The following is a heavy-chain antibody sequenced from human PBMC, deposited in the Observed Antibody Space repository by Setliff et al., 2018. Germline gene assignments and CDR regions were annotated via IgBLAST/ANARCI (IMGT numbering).Heavy chain of an antibody. Sequence: GASVKVSCKASGYTFNTYAMHWVRQAPGQRLEWMGWSNAGNGNTKSSQKFQGRVTITKDTSASTAYMELSSLRSEDTAVYYCAREGLTLVRGATSWFDPWGQGTLVTVSS. V-gene: IGHV1-3*01. CDR2: SNAGNGNT. D-gene: IGHD3-10*01. CDR3: AREGLTLVRGATSWFDP. J-gene: IGHJ5*02. CDR1: GYTFNTYA.